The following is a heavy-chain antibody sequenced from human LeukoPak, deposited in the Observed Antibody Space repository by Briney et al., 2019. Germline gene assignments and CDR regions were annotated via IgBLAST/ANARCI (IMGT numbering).Heavy chain of an antibody. CDR1: GFTFSTYV. CDR2: ITGSGIT. J-gene: IGHJ4*02. CDR3: ASFLAAAGTSGNY. Sequence: GGSLRLSCAASGFTFSTYVMSWVRQAPGKGLEWVSTITGSGITYYADFVKGRFTVSRDNSKNTLSLQMDSLRVEDTAVYYCASFLAAAGTSGNYWGQGTLVTVSS. D-gene: IGHD6-13*01. V-gene: IGHV3-23*01.